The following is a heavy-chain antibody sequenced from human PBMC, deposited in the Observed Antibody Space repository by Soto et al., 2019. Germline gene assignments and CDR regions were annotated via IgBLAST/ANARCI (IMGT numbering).Heavy chain of an antibody. D-gene: IGHD5-12*01. V-gene: IGHV4-59*12. Sequence: EPLSLTCAVPRVTISPYYWRWIRQPPGKGLEWNGYNYDTETTNDNPSLKTPITISVDTSNNHISLWQTSTTAADTAIYYCVREAYIGYGHAIVHLGQGTLVTVSS. J-gene: IGHJ4*02. CDR3: VREAYIGYGHAIVH. CDR1: RVTISPYY. CDR2: NYDTETT.